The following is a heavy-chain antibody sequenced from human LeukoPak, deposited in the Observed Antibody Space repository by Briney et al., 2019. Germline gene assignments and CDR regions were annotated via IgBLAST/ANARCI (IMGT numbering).Heavy chain of an antibody. CDR1: AGSISSTSYY. D-gene: IGHD5-12*01. Sequence: SETLSLTCTVSAGSISSTSYYWGWIRQPPGKGLEWIGEINHSGSTNYNPSLKSRVPISVDTSKNQLSLKLSSVTAADTAVYYCAREGYSGYGHDAFDIWGQGTMVTVSS. CDR2: INHSGST. J-gene: IGHJ3*02. CDR3: AREGYSGYGHDAFDI. V-gene: IGHV4-39*07.